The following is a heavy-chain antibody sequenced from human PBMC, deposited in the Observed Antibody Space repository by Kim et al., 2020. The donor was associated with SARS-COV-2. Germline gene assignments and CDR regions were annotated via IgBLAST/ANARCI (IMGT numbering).Heavy chain of an antibody. CDR2: INHSGST. CDR3: ARGGEQWLVRQRTFDY. CDR1: GGSFSGYY. Sequence: SETLSLTCAVYGGSFSGYYWSWIRQPPGKGLEWIGEINHSGSTNYNPSLKSRVTISVDTSKNQFSLKLSSVTAADTAVYYCARGGEQWLVRQRTFDYCG. J-gene: IGHJ4*01. D-gene: IGHD6-19*01. V-gene: IGHV4-34*01.